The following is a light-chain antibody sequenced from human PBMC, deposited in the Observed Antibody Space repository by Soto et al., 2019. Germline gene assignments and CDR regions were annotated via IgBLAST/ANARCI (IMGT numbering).Light chain of an antibody. J-gene: IGKJ4*01. Sequence: VFTQSLPTLPLSPGERGTLSCRASQSVSNYLAWYQQKPGQAPRLLIYDASKRATGIPARFSGRGSGTDFTLTISSLEPEDFAVYYCQQRSDWPLTFGGGSKVDI. CDR1: QSVSNY. CDR2: DAS. V-gene: IGKV3-11*01. CDR3: QQRSDWPLT.